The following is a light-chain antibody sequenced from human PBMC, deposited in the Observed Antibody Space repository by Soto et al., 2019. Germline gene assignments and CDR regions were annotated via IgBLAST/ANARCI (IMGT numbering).Light chain of an antibody. CDR1: SSNIGGNT. Sequence: QLVLTQPPSASGTPGQRVTISCSGSSSNIGGNTVNWYQQVPGAAPKLLIYNNDERPSGVPDRFSGSKSGTAASLAISGLQSEDEADYYCEAWDDSLSAIVFGGGTQLTVL. V-gene: IGLV1-44*01. CDR2: NND. CDR3: EAWDDSLSAIV. J-gene: IGLJ7*01.